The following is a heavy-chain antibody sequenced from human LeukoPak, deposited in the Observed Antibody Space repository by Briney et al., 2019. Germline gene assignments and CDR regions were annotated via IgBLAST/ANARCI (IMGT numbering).Heavy chain of an antibody. CDR1: GYTFTGYY. V-gene: IGHV1-2*06. CDR2: INPNNGGT. J-gene: IGHJ4*02. D-gene: IGHD6-19*01. CDR3: ARDLSGWYGDSDY. Sequence: ASVQVSCQASGYTFTGYYIHWVRQAHGQGLEWMGRINPNNGGTNYAQKFQGRVTMTRDTSISTAYMELSRLRSDDTAVYYCARDLSGWYGDSDYWGQGTLVTVSS.